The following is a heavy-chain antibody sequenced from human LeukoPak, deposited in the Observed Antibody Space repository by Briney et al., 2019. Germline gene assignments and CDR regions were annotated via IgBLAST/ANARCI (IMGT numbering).Heavy chain of an antibody. CDR2: IYYSGST. Sequence: PSETLSLTCTVSGGSISSYYWSWIRQPPGKGLEWIGYIYYSGSTNYNPSLKSQVTISVDTSKNQFSLKLSSVTAADTAVYYCARDSGAAGTDYWGQGTLVTVSS. D-gene: IGHD6-13*01. CDR3: ARDSGAAGTDY. J-gene: IGHJ4*02. V-gene: IGHV4-59*01. CDR1: GGSISSYY.